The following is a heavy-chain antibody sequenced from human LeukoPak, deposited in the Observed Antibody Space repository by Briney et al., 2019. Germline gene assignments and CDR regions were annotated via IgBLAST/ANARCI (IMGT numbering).Heavy chain of an antibody. CDR3: AKDSLGELLPNWFDP. J-gene: IGHJ5*02. CDR1: GFTFDDYA. V-gene: IGHV3-9*01. CDR2: ISWNSGSI. D-gene: IGHD3-10*01. Sequence: GRSLRLSCAASGFTFDDYAMHWVRQAPGKGLEWVSGISWNSGSIGYADSVKGRFTISRDNAKNSLYLQMNSLRAEDTALYYCAKDSLGELLPNWFDPWGQGTLVTVSS.